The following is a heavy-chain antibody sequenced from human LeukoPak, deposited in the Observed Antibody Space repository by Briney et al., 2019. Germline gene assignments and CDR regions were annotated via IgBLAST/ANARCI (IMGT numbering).Heavy chain of an antibody. CDR3: AREYCSSTSCSGGWWFDP. V-gene: IGHV1-8*02. Sequence: GASVKVSCKASGYTFTSYDINWVRQAPGQGLEWMGWMNPNNGNTGYAQKFQGRVTMPRSTSINTAYMELNSLRSDDTAVYYCAREYCSSTSCSGGWWFDPWGQGTLVTVSS. CDR2: MNPNNGNT. D-gene: IGHD2-2*01. CDR1: GYTFTSYD. J-gene: IGHJ5*02.